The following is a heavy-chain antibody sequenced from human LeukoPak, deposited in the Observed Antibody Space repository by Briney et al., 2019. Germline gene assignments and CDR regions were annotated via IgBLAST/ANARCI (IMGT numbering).Heavy chain of an antibody. CDR1: GGSISSYY. Sequence: SETLSLTCTVSGGSISSYYWSWIRQPPGKGLEWIGYIYYSGSTNYNPSLKSRVTISVDTSKNQFSLKLSSVTAADTAVYYCAKDSPIPYSGYGDYWGQGTLVTVSS. CDR3: AKDSPIPYSGYGDY. V-gene: IGHV4-59*01. CDR2: IYYSGST. D-gene: IGHD5-12*01. J-gene: IGHJ4*02.